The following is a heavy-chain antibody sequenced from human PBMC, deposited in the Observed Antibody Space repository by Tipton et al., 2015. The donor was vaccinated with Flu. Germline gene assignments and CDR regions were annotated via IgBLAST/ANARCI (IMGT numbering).Heavy chain of an antibody. V-gene: IGHV4-59*01. Sequence: TLSLTCTVSGGSISSYYWSWIRQPPGKGLEWIGYIYYSGSTNYNPSLKSRVTISVDTSKNQFSLKLSSVTAVDTAVYYCATQLLQPGGRVHYWYFDLWGRGTLVTVSS. J-gene: IGHJ2*01. CDR1: GGSISSYY. CDR2: IYYSGST. CDR3: ATQLLQPGGRVHYWYFDL. D-gene: IGHD4-23*01.